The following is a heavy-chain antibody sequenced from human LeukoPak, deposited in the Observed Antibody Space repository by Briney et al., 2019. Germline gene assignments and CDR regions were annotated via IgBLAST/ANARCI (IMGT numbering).Heavy chain of an antibody. V-gene: IGHV3-30*02. CDR2: IRYDESDK. CDR3: AKDFYWAFDY. CDR1: GFTFSSYV. Sequence: GGSLRLSCAASGFTFSSYVMQWVRQVPGRGLDWVAHIRYDESDKYYADSVKGRFTISRDISKNTVYLQMNSLRVEDTAVYYCAKDFYWAFDYWGQGTLVPVSS. J-gene: IGHJ4*02. D-gene: IGHD2-8*02.